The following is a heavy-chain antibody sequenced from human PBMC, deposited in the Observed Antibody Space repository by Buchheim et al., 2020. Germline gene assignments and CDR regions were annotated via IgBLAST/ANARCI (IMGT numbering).Heavy chain of an antibody. V-gene: IGHV1-2*04. D-gene: IGHD6-13*01. J-gene: IGHJ4*02. CDR2: INPNSGGT. CDR1: GYTFTGYY. CDR3: ARDLSSLGQYIAAAGPFDY. Sequence: QVQLVQSGAEVKKPGASVKVSCKTSGYTFTGYYMHWVRQAPGQGLEWMGWINPNSGGTNYAQKFQGWVTMTRDTSISTAYMELSRLRSDDTAVYYCARDLSSLGQYIAAAGPFDYWGQGTLVAVSS.